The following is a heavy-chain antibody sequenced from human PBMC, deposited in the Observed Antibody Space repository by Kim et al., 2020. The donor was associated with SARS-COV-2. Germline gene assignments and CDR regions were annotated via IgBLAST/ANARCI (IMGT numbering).Heavy chain of an antibody. Sequence: ASVKVSCKASGYTFGGFSIHWVRQAPGHGLEWMGWINPKTGETSSARAFQDRVTMTRDTSINTAYIELTSLKSDDTALYSCARAPLTGETSPLDYWGPG. D-gene: IGHD7-27*01. CDR3: ARAPLTGETSPLDY. J-gene: IGHJ4*02. V-gene: IGHV1-2*02. CDR2: INPKTGET. CDR1: GYTFGGFS.